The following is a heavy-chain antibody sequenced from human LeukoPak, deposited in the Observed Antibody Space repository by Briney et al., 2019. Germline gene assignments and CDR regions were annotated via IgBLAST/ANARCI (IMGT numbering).Heavy chain of an antibody. V-gene: IGHV1-8*01. CDR3: ARIAAAGNKRLNY. Sequence: ASVKVSCKAFGYTFTSYDINWVRQATGQGLEWMGWMNPNSGNTGYAQKFQGRIIVSRNTSISTAYMELSSLTSEDTAIYYCARIAAAGNKRLNYWGQGTLVTVAS. J-gene: IGHJ4*02. CDR2: MNPNSGNT. CDR1: GYTFTSYD. D-gene: IGHD6-13*01.